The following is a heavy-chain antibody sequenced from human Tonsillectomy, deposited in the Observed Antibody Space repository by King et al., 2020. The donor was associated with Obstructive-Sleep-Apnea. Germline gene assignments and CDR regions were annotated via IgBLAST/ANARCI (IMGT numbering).Heavy chain of an antibody. CDR2: MNPNSGNT. D-gene: IGHD6-19*01. J-gene: IGHJ4*02. CDR3: ARGRKWLDIDY. CDR1: GYTFTSYD. Sequence: QLVQSGAEVKKPGASVKVSCKASGYTFTSYDINWVRQATGQGLEWMGWMNPNSGNTGSAQKFQGRVNMTRNNSIRTAYMELRSLRSEETAVYDCARGRKWLDIDYWGQGTLVTVSS. V-gene: IGHV1-8*01.